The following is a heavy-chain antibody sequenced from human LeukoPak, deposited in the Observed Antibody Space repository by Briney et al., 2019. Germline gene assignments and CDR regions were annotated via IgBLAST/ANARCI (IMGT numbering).Heavy chain of an antibody. CDR3: ARAGPGSGWYFDY. J-gene: IGHJ4*02. CDR2: ISPYNGNT. D-gene: IGHD6-19*01. CDR1: GYDSTSVG. V-gene: IGHV1-18*01. Sequence: VASVKVSCKASGYDSTSVGITWVRRAPGQGLEWMGWISPYNGNTGYAQKFQGRVAMTTDTSTTTAYMELRGLRFNDTAVYYCARAGPGSGWYFDYWGQGTLVTVSS.